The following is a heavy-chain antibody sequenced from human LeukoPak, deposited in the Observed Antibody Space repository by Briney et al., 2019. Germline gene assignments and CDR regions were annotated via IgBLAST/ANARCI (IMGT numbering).Heavy chain of an antibody. CDR3: ARGNSYCSDSSCYGVSHYFDY. V-gene: IGHV4-4*02. Sequence: PSGTLSLTCAVSGGSLTSTNWWSWVRQPPGKGLEWIGEIFHSGSTNYNPSLKSRVTISVDKSKNQFSLKLSSVTAADTAVYYCARGNSYCSDSSCYGVSHYFDYWGQGTLVTVSS. CDR2: IFHSGST. J-gene: IGHJ4*02. D-gene: IGHD2-2*01. CDR1: GGSLTSTNW.